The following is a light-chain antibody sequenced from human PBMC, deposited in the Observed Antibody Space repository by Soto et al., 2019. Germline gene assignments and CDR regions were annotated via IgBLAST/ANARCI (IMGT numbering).Light chain of an antibody. V-gene: IGKV1-5*01. J-gene: IGKJ1*01. CDR1: QSISSW. CDR2: DAS. CDR3: QHYNSYSEA. Sequence: DIQMTQSPSTLSASVGDRVTITCRASQSISSWLAWYQQKPGKGLKLLIYDASSFESGVPSRFSGSGSGSEFTLTIISLQPDDFATYYCQHYNSYSEAFGQGTKVDIK.